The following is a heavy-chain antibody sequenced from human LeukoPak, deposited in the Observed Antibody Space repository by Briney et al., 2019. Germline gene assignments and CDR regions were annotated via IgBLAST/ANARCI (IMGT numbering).Heavy chain of an antibody. D-gene: IGHD6-13*01. V-gene: IGHV3-30*03. J-gene: IGHJ6*03. CDR3: ARVGSSSLYYYYMDV. CDR1: KFTFSSYG. Sequence: GGSLRLSCAASKFTFSSYGMHWVRQAPGKGLEWVAVISYDGSNKYYADSVKGRFTISRDNSKNTLYLQMNSLRAEDTAVYYCARVGSSSLYYYYMDVWGKGTTVIISS. CDR2: ISYDGSNK.